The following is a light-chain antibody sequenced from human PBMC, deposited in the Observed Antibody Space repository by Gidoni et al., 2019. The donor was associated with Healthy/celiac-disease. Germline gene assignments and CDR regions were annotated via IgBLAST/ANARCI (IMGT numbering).Light chain of an antibody. CDR3: QRRSNWPPQIT. CDR2: DAS. Sequence: EIVLTQSPATLSLSPGELATLSCRASQSVSSYLAWYQQEPGQAPRPLIYDASNRATGIPASVRGSGSGTDFALTISSREPEDFAVYYCQRRSNWPPQITFGQGTRLEIK. V-gene: IGKV3-11*01. J-gene: IGKJ5*01. CDR1: QSVSSY.